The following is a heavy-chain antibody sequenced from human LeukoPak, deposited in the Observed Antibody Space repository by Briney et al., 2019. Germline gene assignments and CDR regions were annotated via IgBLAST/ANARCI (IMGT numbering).Heavy chain of an antibody. D-gene: IGHD5-18*01. Sequence: SETLSLTCTVSGGSISSYYWSWIRQPPGKGLEWIGYIYYSGSTNYNPSLKSRVTISVDTSKNQFSLKLSSVTAADTAVYYCAGSSGHSYGYWFDPWGQGTLVTVSS. V-gene: IGHV4-59*08. CDR1: GGSISSYY. CDR3: AGSSGHSYGYWFDP. CDR2: IYYSGST. J-gene: IGHJ5*02.